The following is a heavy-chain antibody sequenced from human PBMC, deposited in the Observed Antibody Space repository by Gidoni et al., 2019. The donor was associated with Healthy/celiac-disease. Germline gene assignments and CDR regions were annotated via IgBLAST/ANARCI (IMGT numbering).Heavy chain of an antibody. Sequence: QVQLVESGGGLVKPGGSLRLSCAASGFTFSDYYMRWIRPAPGKGLEWVSYISSSSSYTHYADSVKGRFTISRDNAKNSLYLQMNSLRAEDTAVYYCARDPFGEQWLDRGAFDIWGQGTMVTVSS. V-gene: IGHV3-11*05. CDR1: GFTFSDYY. J-gene: IGHJ3*02. D-gene: IGHD6-19*01. CDR3: ARDPFGEQWLDRGAFDI. CDR2: ISSSSSYT.